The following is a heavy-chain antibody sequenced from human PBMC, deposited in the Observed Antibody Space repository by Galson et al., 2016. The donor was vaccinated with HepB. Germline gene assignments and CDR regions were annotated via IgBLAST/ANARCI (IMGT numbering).Heavy chain of an antibody. V-gene: IGHV4-4*02. CDR2: IYHTGTT. J-gene: IGHJ4*02. D-gene: IGHD2-15*01. CDR3: ANLGYCSGGDCYSVD. CDR1: GGSLSTRNW. Sequence: SETLSLTCAVSGGSLSTRNWWSWIRQTPGKGLEWIGEIYHTGTTNYNPSLKSRITMSLDKSKNQFSLKVNSVTAADTAVYYCANLGYCSGGDCYSVDWGQGTMVTVSS.